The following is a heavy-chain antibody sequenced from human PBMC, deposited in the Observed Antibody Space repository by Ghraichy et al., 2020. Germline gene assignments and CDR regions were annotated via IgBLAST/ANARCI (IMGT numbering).Heavy chain of an antibody. CDR3: ARRGDDSSIWYFGWCGP. D-gene: IGHD6-13*01. CDR1: GFTFSSYS. CDR2: IRSGSTAT. Sequence: GGSLRLSCEASGFTFSSYSMNWVRQAPGKGLEWVSSIRSGSTATCYAGSVRGRFTISRDNAKNSLYLQMNSLGDEDTAVYYCARRGDDSSIWYFGWCGPWSQVTLVSASS. V-gene: IGHV3-48*02. J-gene: IGHJ5*02.